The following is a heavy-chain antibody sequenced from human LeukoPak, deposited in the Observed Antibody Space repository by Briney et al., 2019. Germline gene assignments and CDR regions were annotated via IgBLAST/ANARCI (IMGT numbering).Heavy chain of an antibody. D-gene: IGHD3-22*01. J-gene: IGHJ6*02. CDR1: GFTFKTHA. CDR3: AKRLKRNYYYHYAMDV. V-gene: IGHV3-23*01. CDR2: IYDSGVIR. Sequence: GGSLRLSCAASGFTFKTHAMSWVRQAPGKGREWVSRIYDSGVIRSYADSVKGRFTISRDNSKMTLTLQMNSLRAEDTAVYYCAKRLKRNYYYHYAMDVWGQGTTVTVSS.